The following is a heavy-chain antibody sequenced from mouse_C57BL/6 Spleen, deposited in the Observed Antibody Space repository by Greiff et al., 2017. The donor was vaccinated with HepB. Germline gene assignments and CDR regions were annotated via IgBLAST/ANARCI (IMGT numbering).Heavy chain of an antibody. CDR3: TIYPRWDCYYWFAY. V-gene: IGHV14-4*01. D-gene: IGHD2-3*01. Sequence: EVQLQQSGAELVRPGASVKLSCTASGFNIKDDYMHWVKQRPEQGLEWIGWIDPENGDTEYASKFQGKATITADTSSNTAYLQLSSLTSEDTAVYYCTIYPRWDCYYWFAYWGQGTLVTVSA. CDR1: GFNIKDDY. CDR2: IDPENGDT. J-gene: IGHJ3*01.